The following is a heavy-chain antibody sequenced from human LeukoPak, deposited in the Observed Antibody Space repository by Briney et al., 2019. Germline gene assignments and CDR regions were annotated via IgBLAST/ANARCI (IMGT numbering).Heavy chain of an antibody. CDR1: GSSISSYY. D-gene: IGHD3-22*01. CDR3: ARDGIHYYDSNGI. Sequence: PSETLSLTCAVSGSSISSYYWSWIRQPPGKGLEWIGYIYYSGSTYYNPSLKSRVTISVDTSKNQFSLKLSSVTAADTAVYYCARDGIHYYDSNGIWGQGTLVTVSS. CDR2: IYYSGST. V-gene: IGHV4-59*06. J-gene: IGHJ4*02.